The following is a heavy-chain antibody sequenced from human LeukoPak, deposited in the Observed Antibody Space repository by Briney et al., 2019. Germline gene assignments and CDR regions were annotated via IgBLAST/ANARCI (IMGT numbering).Heavy chain of an antibody. CDR2: INTDGSST. CDR3: ARQETSSYNGAFDI. J-gene: IGHJ3*02. D-gene: IGHD1-26*01. V-gene: IGHV3-74*01. Sequence: GGSLRLSCAAFGFTFSSYWMHWVRQAPGKGLVWVSRINTDGSSTNYADSVKGRFTISRDNVKNTLYLQMNSLRADDTAVYHCARQETSSYNGAFDIWGQGTMVTVSS. CDR1: GFTFSSYW.